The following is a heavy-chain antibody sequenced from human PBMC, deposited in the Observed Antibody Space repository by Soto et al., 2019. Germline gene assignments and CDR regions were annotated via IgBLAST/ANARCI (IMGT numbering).Heavy chain of an antibody. V-gene: IGHV4-61*08. Sequence: PSETLSLTCTVSGGSVSSGDYHWSWIRQPPGKGLEWIGNIYYSGSTNYNPSLKSRATISVDTSKNQFSLKVSSATAADTAVYYCARVGTPMVRGVALFDYWGQETLVTVSS. J-gene: IGHJ4*02. CDR1: GGSVSSGDYH. D-gene: IGHD3-10*01. CDR3: ARVGTPMVRGVALFDY. CDR2: IYYSGST.